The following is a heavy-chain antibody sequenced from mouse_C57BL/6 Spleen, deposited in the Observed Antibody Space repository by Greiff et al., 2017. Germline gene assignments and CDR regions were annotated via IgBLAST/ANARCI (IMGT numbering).Heavy chain of an antibody. Sequence: QVQLKQSGPELVKPGASVKISCKASGYAFSSSWMNWVKQRPGQGLEWIGRIYPGDGDTNYNGKFKGKATLTADKSSSTAYMQLSSLTSEDSVVYVGARSDSNYTSWFAYWGEGTLVTVSA. CDR3: ARSDSNYTSWFAY. CDR1: GYAFSSSW. V-gene: IGHV1-82*01. J-gene: IGHJ3*01. CDR2: IYPGDGDT. D-gene: IGHD2-5*01.